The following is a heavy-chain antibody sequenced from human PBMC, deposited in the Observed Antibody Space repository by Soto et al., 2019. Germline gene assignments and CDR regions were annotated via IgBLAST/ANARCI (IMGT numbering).Heavy chain of an antibody. D-gene: IGHD3-16*02. V-gene: IGHV4-31*03. CDR2: IYYSGST. CDR1: GGSINSGGYY. Sequence: SETLSLTCTVSGGSINSGGYYWSWIRQHPGKGLEWIGYIYYSGSTYYNPSLTSRLTMSVDKSGNQVSLELTSVAAADTAVYYCARGVSYRWVYWGQGTLVTVSS. J-gene: IGHJ4*02. CDR3: ARGVSYRWVY.